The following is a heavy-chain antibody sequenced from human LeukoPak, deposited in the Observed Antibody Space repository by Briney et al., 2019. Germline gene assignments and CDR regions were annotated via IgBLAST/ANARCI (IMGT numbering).Heavy chain of an antibody. Sequence: ASVKVSCKASGYTFTSYGIGWVRQAPGRGLEWMGWISACNDNTNYAQKLQGRVTMTTDTSTSTAYMALRSLRSDDTAVYYCARDSLLRGYDFWSGYYTLMFDYWGQGTLVTVSS. V-gene: IGHV1-18*01. CDR1: GYTFTSYG. J-gene: IGHJ4*02. CDR2: ISACNDNT. D-gene: IGHD3-3*01. CDR3: ARDSLLRGYDFWSGYYTLMFDY.